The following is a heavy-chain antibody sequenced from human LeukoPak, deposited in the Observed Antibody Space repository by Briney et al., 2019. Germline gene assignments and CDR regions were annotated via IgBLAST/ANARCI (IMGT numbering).Heavy chain of an antibody. Sequence: GGSLRLTCAASGFTVSSNYMNWVRQAPGKGLEWVSVIYSGGSTYYADSVKGRFTISRDNSKNTLYLQMNSLRAEDTVVYYCARDEYPYCSGGSCLDYWGQGTLVTVSS. V-gene: IGHV3-66*02. D-gene: IGHD2-15*01. CDR1: GFTVSSNY. J-gene: IGHJ4*02. CDR3: ARDEYPYCSGGSCLDY. CDR2: IYSGGST.